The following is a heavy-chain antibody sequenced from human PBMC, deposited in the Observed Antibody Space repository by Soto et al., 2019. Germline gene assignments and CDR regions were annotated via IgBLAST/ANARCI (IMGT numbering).Heavy chain of an antibody. V-gene: IGHV3-7*03. D-gene: IGHD3-3*01. J-gene: IGHJ6*02. CDR3: ARESITIFGAPPRYYGMDV. CDR1: GFTFSSYW. Sequence: PGGSLRLSCAASGFTFSSYWMSWVRQAPGKGLEWVANIKQDGSEKYYVDSVKGRFTISRDNAKNSLYLQMNSLRAEDTAVYYCARESITIFGAPPRYYGMDVWGQGTTVTVSS. CDR2: IKQDGSEK.